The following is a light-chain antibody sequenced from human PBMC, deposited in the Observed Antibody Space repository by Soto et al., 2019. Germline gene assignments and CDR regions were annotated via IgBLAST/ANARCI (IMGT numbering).Light chain of an antibody. V-gene: IGLV1-44*01. CDR2: SDD. CDR3: AAWNDNPNGPGYV. J-gene: IGLJ1*01. Sequence: QSVRTQPPSASGTPGQRVAISCSGSSSNIGSNYVNWYQHLPGTAPKLLIYSDDQRPSGVPDRFSGSKSGTSASLAISGLQSEDEADYFCAAWNDNPNGPGYVFGTGTKVTVL. CDR1: SSNIGSNY.